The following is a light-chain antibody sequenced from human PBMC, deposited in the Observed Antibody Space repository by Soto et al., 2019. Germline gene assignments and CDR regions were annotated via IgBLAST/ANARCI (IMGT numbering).Light chain of an antibody. CDR1: QSVSNNY. J-gene: IGKJ1*01. Sequence: EIVLTQSPGTLSLSPGERATLSCRASQSVSNNYLAWYQQKLGQAPRLLIYGASSRATGIPDRFSGSGSGTDFTLTISRLEPEDFAVYYCQQYDTSPWTFGQGTKVEIK. CDR3: QQYDTSPWT. CDR2: GAS. V-gene: IGKV3-20*01.